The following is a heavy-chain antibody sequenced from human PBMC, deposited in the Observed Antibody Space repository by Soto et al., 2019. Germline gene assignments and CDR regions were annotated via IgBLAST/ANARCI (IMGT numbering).Heavy chain of an antibody. V-gene: IGHV1-69*01. CDR3: ARVFRSSWAANYYYYGMDV. D-gene: IGHD6-13*01. CDR2: IIPIFGTA. Sequence: QVQLVQSGAEVKKPGSSVNVSCKASGGTFSSYAISWVRQAPGQGLEWMGGIIPIFGTANYAQKFQGRVTITADESTSTAYMELSSLRSEDTAVYYCARVFRSSWAANYYYYGMDVWGQGTTVTVSS. CDR1: GGTFSSYA. J-gene: IGHJ6*02.